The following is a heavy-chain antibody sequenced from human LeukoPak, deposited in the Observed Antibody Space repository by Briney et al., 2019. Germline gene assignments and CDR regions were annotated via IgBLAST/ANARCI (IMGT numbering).Heavy chain of an antibody. CDR1: GYTFTSYN. V-gene: IGHV1-46*01. Sequence: EASVKVSCKASGYTFTSYNLHWVRQAPGQGLERMGIINPSGGSTSYAQKFQGRVTMTRDMSTSTVYMELSSLRSEDTAVYFSTRSRHTRWLHYKDYYFDYWGQGTLVTVSS. D-gene: IGHD5-24*01. J-gene: IGHJ4*02. CDR2: INPSGGST. CDR3: TRSRHTRWLHYKDYYFDY.